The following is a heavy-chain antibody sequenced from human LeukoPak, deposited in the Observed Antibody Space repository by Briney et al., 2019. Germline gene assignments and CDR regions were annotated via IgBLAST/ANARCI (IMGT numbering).Heavy chain of an antibody. CDR1: GFTFSSYA. D-gene: IGHD2-15*01. V-gene: IGHV3-23*01. CDR2: ISGSGGST. CDR3: AKVGEGRGGYCSGGSCVPIDY. Sequence: QAGGSLRLSCAASGFTFSSYAMSWVRQAPGKGLEWVSAISGSGGSTYYADSVKGRFTISRDNSKNTLYLQMNSLRAEDTAVYYCAKVGEGRGGYCSGGSCVPIDYWGQGTLVTVSS. J-gene: IGHJ4*02.